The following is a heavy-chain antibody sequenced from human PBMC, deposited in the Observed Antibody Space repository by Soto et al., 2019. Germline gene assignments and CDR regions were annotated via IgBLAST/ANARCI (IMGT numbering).Heavy chain of an antibody. V-gene: IGHV3-48*02. D-gene: IGHD5-18*01. J-gene: IGHJ4*02. CDR1: GFTFSSYS. Sequence: EVQLVESGGGLVQPGGSLRLSCAASGFTFSSYSMNWVRQAPGKGLEWVSYISSSSSTIYYADSVKGRFTISRDNAKNPLYLQMNSLRDEDTAVYYCARALPGYSYGYYFDYWGQGTLVTVSS. CDR2: ISSSSSTI. CDR3: ARALPGYSYGYYFDY.